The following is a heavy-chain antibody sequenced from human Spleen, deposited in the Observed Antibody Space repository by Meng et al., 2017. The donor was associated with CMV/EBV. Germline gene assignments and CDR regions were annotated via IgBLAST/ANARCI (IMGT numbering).Heavy chain of an antibody. Sequence: KVSCKASGYIFTSYYMHWVRQAPGQGLEWMGIIYPSNSDTRYSPAFQGQVTISADKSISTAYLQWGGLEASDTAIYYCAASGGNWFDTWGQGTLVTVSS. CDR1: GYIFTSYY. CDR3: AASGGNWFDT. CDR2: IYPSNSDT. D-gene: IGHD2-15*01. V-gene: IGHV5-51*01. J-gene: IGHJ5*02.